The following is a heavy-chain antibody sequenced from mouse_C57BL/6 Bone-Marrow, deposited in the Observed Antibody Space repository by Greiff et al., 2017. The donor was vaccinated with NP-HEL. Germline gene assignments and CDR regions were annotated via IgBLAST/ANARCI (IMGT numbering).Heavy chain of an antibody. V-gene: IGHV1-72*01. J-gene: IGHJ4*01. D-gene: IGHD1-1*01. Sequence: VQLKESGAELVKPGASVKLSCKASGYTFTSYWMHWVKQRPGRGLEWIGRIDPNSGGTKYNEKFKSKATLTVDKPSSTAYMQLSSLTSEDSAVYYCARPLYGSSYYYAMDYWGQGTSVTVSS. CDR3: ARPLYGSSYYYAMDY. CDR2: IDPNSGGT. CDR1: GYTFTSYW.